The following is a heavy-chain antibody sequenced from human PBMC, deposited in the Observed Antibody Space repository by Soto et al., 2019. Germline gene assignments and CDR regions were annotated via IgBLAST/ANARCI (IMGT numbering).Heavy chain of an antibody. V-gene: IGHV4-59*01. D-gene: IGHD3-22*01. J-gene: IGHJ5*02. CDR3: ARVGSSGYYYGWFDP. CDR1: GGSISSYY. CDR2: IYYSGST. Sequence: ETLSLTCTVSGGSISSYYWSWIRQPPGKGLEWIGYIYYSGSTNYNPSLKSRVTISVDTSKNQFSLKLSSVTAADTAVYYCARVGSSGYYYGWFDPWGQGTLVTVSS.